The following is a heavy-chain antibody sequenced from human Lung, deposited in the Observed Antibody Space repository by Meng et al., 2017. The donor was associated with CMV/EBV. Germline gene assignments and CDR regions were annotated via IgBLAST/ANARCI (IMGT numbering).Heavy chain of an antibody. CDR2: ISSSSTTI. D-gene: IGHD3-3*01. J-gene: IGHJ4*02. V-gene: IGHV3-48*04. CDR1: GFTFSDYT. Sequence: EXXXISXSASGFTFSDYTMNWVRQAPGKGLEWVSFISSSSTTIYYADSVKGRFIISRDNAKNFLYLQMNSLGAEDTALYYCARSLEWSRVTIDIWGQGTLVTVSS. CDR3: ARSLEWSRVTIDI.